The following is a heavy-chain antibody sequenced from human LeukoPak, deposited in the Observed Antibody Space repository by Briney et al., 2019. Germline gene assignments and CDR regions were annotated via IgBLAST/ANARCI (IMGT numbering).Heavy chain of an antibody. D-gene: IGHD1-1*01. CDR1: GFTFSSYA. CDR3: AKANWDDEYIFAY. Sequence: GGSLRLSCAASGFTFSSYAMGWVRQAPGKGLEWVSAISGSGGRTYYADSVKGRFTISRDSSKNALYLQRNRLRAEDTAVYYCAKANWDDEYIFAYWGQGTLVTVSS. V-gene: IGHV3-23*01. J-gene: IGHJ4*02. CDR2: ISGSGGRT.